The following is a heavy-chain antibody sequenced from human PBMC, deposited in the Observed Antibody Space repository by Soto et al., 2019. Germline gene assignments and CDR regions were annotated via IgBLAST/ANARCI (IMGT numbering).Heavy chain of an antibody. CDR3: AKERSVVATTPDFDY. Sequence: QVQLVESGGGVVQPGRSLRLSCAASGFTFRSFGMHWVRPAPGKGLEWVAVASYDGIYKYYADSVKGRFTISRDNSKNTLYLQMNSLRAEDTAVYYCAKERSVVATTPDFDYWGQGTLVTVSS. V-gene: IGHV3-30*18. D-gene: IGHD5-12*01. CDR1: GFTFRSFG. CDR2: ASYDGIYK. J-gene: IGHJ4*02.